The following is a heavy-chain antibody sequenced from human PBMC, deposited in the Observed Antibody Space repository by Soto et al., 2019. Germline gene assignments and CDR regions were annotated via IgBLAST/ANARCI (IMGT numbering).Heavy chain of an antibody. D-gene: IGHD5-18*01. CDR3: AKDHTRGYSYGYSFDY. Sequence: GGSLRLCCAASGFTFSSYAMIWVRQAPGKGLEWVSAISGSGGSTYYADSVKGRFTISRDNSKNTLYLQMNSLRAEDTAVYYCAKDHTRGYSYGYSFDYWGQGTLVTV. CDR2: ISGSGGST. CDR1: GFTFSSYA. V-gene: IGHV3-23*01. J-gene: IGHJ4*02.